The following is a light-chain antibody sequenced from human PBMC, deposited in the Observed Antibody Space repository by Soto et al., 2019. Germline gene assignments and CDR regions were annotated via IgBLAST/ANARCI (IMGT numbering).Light chain of an antibody. CDR3: QQRSNWPLT. V-gene: IGKV3-11*01. CDR1: QSLVYSDGNTY. CDR2: DAS. J-gene: IGKJ4*01. Sequence: VLTQSPLSLPVTLGRPASISCRSSQSLVYSDGNTYLAWYQQKPGQAPRLLIYDASTRATGIPARFAGSGSGTDFTLTISSLEPEDFAVYYCQQRSNWPLTFGGGTKVDI.